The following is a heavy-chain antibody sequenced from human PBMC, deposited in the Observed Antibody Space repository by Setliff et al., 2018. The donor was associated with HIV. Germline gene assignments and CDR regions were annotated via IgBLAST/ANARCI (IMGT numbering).Heavy chain of an antibody. CDR3: ARAAYGYDSSGYFFDY. CDR1: GNTLRNNA. D-gene: IGHD3-22*01. CDR2: LIPVLGEP. V-gene: IGHV1-69*11. Sequence: GASVKVSCKASGNTLRNNAIGWVRQAPGQGLEWMGSLIPVLGEPHYAQSFQGRVTISADESTNTAHMELRSLTSEDTAAYYCARAAYGYDSSGYFFDYWGQGTLVTVSS. J-gene: IGHJ4*02.